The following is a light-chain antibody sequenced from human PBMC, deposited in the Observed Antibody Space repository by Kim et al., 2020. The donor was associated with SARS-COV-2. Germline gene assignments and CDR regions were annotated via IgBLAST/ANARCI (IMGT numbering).Light chain of an antibody. CDR3: QVWDSSSDHRV. CDR2: YDS. CDR1: NIGSKG. J-gene: IGLJ3*02. V-gene: IGLV3-21*04. Sequence: QGKTARITCGGNNIGSKGVHWYQQKPGQAPVLVIYYDSDRPSGIPERFSGSNSGNTATLTISRVEAGDEADYYCQVWDSSSDHRVFGGGTQLTVL.